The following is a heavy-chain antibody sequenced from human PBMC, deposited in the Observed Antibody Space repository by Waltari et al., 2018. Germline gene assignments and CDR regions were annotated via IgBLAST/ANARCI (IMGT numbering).Heavy chain of an antibody. Sequence: QVQLVQSGAEVKKPGASVKVSCKASGYTFTGHYMHWVRQAPGQGLEGRGRIKRNSGVTNDAQKVQGRVTMTMDTSISTDYRELSRLRSDDTAVYYCARGGIAAAIGVWYFDLWGRGTLVTVSS. V-gene: IGHV1-2*06. CDR2: IKRNSGVT. CDR1: GYTFTGHY. CDR3: ARGGIAAAIGVWYFDL. J-gene: IGHJ2*01. D-gene: IGHD6-13*01.